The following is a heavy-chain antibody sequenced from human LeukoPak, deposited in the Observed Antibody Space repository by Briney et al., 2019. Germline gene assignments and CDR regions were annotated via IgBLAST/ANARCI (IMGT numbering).Heavy chain of an antibody. Sequence: GGSLRLSCAASGFTFSSYGMHWVRQAPGKGLEWVAVISYDGSNKYYADSVKGRFTISRDNSKNTLYLQMNSLRAEDTAVYYCAKGDTVLTPRFDYWGQGTLVTVSS. CDR1: GFTFSSYG. D-gene: IGHD2-8*01. CDR3: AKGDTVLTPRFDY. CDR2: ISYDGSNK. J-gene: IGHJ4*02. V-gene: IGHV3-30*18.